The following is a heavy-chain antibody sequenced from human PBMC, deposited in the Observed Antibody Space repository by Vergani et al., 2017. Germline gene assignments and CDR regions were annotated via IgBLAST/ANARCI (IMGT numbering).Heavy chain of an antibody. CDR2: ISYSGST. V-gene: IGHV4-59*01. CDR3: ARGHRAVAGTIAFDI. J-gene: IGHJ3*02. CDR1: AGYISSYY. D-gene: IGHD6-19*01. Sequence: QVQLQESGPGLVKPSETLSLTCTVSAGYISSYYSSCIRQPPGKGLEWTGYISYSGSTNYNPSLKSRVTRSVDTAKDQFSLKLSSVTAADTAVYYCARGHRAVAGTIAFDIWGQGTMVTVSS.